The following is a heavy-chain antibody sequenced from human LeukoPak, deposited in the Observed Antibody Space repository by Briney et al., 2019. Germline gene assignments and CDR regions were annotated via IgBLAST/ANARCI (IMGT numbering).Heavy chain of an antibody. CDR1: GFTFRDYN. Sequence: PGGSLRLSCAASGFTFRDYNMHWVRQSPGKGLEWVSAINKGGSFIKYADSVKGRFVVSRDNAKNLLFLQMNSLRAEDTALYCCAREVLDVVEPATNTVDYWGQRTRVTVSS. CDR3: AREVLDVVEPATNTVDY. V-gene: IGHV3-21*01. CDR2: INKGGSFI. J-gene: IGHJ4*02. D-gene: IGHD2-2*01.